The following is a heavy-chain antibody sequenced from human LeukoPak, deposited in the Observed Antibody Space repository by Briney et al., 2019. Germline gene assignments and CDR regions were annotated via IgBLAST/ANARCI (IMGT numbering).Heavy chain of an antibody. CDR1: GGSISSSSYY. D-gene: IGHD3-10*01. Sequence: SETLSLTCTVSGGSISSSSYYWGWIRQPPGKGLEWIGSIYYSGSTYYNPSLKSRVTISVDTSKNQFSLKLRSVTAADTAVYYCVRAEGSFITMVRGVITPYFDYWGQGTLVTVSS. CDR2: IYYSGST. V-gene: IGHV4-39*01. CDR3: VRAEGSFITMVRGVITPYFDY. J-gene: IGHJ4*02.